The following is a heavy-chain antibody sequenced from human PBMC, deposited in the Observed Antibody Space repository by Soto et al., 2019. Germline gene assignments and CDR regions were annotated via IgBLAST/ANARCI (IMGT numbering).Heavy chain of an antibody. J-gene: IGHJ4*02. CDR3: AGLFTDEKSKYYFDY. CDR2: IIPIFGTA. Sequence: QVQLVQSGAEVKKPGSSVKVSCKASGGTFSRYAISWVRQAPGQGLEWMGGIIPIFGTANYAQKFQGRVTLTADESTSTAYMELSSLRSEDTAVYYCAGLFTDEKSKYYFDYWGQGTLVTVSS. CDR1: GGTFSRYA. D-gene: IGHD2-8*02. V-gene: IGHV1-69*01.